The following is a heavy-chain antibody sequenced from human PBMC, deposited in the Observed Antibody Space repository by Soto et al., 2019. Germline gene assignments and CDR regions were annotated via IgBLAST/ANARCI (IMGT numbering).Heavy chain of an antibody. CDR2: IYYSGST. V-gene: IGHV4-31*03. D-gene: IGHD3-10*01. J-gene: IGHJ4*02. Sequence: SETLSLTCTVSGGSISSGGYYWSWIRQHPGKGLEWIGYIYYSGSTYYNPSLKSRVTISVDTSKNQFSLKLSSVTAADKAVYYCARYYPSLGYYFDYWGQGTLVTVSS. CDR3: ARYYPSLGYYFDY. CDR1: GGSISSGGYY.